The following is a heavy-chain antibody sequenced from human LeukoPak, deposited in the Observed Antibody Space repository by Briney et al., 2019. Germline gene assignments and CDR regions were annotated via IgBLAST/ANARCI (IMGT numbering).Heavy chain of an antibody. Sequence: GESLKISCKGSGYSFTRHWIGWVRQMPGKGLEWMGIIYPGDSDTRYSPSFQGQVTISADRSISTAYLQWSSLKASDTAMYFCARRKDYDILTGSSQYYFDYWGQGTLVTVPS. CDR2: IYPGDSDT. D-gene: IGHD3-9*01. CDR3: ARRKDYDILTGSSQYYFDY. J-gene: IGHJ4*02. V-gene: IGHV5-51*01. CDR1: GYSFTRHW.